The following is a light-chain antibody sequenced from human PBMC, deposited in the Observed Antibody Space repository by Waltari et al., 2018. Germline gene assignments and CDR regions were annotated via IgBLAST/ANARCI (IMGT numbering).Light chain of an antibody. CDR3: SSYTNRRGVL. J-gene: IGLJ2*01. CDR1: SSDVGGYNY. V-gene: IGLV2-14*03. Sequence: QSALTQPASVSGSPGHSITISCTGTSSDVGGYNYVSWYQQHPGKAPNLMIYDVSYRPAGVSDRFSGSKSGNTASLTISGLQAEDEADYCCSSYTNRRGVLFGGGTKLTVL. CDR2: DVS.